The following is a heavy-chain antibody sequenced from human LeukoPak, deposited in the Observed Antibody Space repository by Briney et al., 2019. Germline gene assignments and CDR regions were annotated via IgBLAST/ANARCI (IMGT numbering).Heavy chain of an antibody. CDR3: ARATGPFGMGRDWYFDL. Sequence: SVKVSCKASGGTFSSYAISWVRQAPGQGLEWMGGIIPIFGTANYAQKFQGRVTITADESTSTAYMELSSLRSEDTAVYYCARATGPFGMGRDWYFDLWGRGTLVTVSS. J-gene: IGHJ2*01. D-gene: IGHD3-9*01. V-gene: IGHV1-69*13. CDR2: IIPIFGTA. CDR1: GGTFSSYA.